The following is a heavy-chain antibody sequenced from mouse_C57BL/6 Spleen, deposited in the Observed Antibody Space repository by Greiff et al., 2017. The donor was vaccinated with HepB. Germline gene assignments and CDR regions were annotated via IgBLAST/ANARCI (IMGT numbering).Heavy chain of an antibody. CDR3: ARNYGSEYFDV. V-gene: IGHV5-17*01. Sequence: EVQGVESGGGLVKPGGSLKLSCAASGFTFSDYGMHWVRQAPEKGLEWVAYISSGSSTIYYADTVKGRFTISRDNAKNTLFLQMTSLRSEDTAMYYCARNYGSEYFDVWGTGTTVTVSS. CDR1: GFTFSDYG. D-gene: IGHD1-1*01. CDR2: ISSGSSTI. J-gene: IGHJ1*03.